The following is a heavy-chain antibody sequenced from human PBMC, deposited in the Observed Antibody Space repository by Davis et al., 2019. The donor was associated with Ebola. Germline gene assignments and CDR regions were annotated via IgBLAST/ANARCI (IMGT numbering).Heavy chain of an antibody. CDR2: IYYSGST. Sequence: GSLRLSCTVSGGSISSSSYYWGWIRQPPEKGLEWIGSIYYSGSTYYNPSLKSRVTISVDTSKNQFSLKLSSVTAADTAVYYCARHAGGYWFDPWGQGTLVTVSS. CDR1: GGSISSSSYY. D-gene: IGHD3-10*01. CDR3: ARHAGGYWFDP. V-gene: IGHV4-39*01. J-gene: IGHJ5*02.